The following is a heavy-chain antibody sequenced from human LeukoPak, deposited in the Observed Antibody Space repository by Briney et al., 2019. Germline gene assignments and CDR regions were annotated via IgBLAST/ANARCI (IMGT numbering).Heavy chain of an antibody. J-gene: IGHJ4*02. CDR2: INPKNGDT. V-gene: IGHV1-2*02. Sequence: GASVKVSCKASGYTFTGYYMHWVRQAPGQGLEWMGWINPKNGDTNYAQKFQGRVTMTRDTSISTAYMELNRLRSDDTAVYYCARDGGEKSFDYWGQGALVTVSS. CDR3: ARDGGEKSFDY. CDR1: GYTFTGYY. D-gene: IGHD2-15*01.